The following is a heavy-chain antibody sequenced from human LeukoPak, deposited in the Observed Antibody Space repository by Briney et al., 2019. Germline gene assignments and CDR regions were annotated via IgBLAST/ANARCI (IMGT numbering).Heavy chain of an antibody. D-gene: IGHD3-16*01. CDR3: AHSYSHYDYVWGVLDFDY. J-gene: IGHJ4*02. CDR1: GVSLSTSGVG. Sequence: SGPTLVNPTQTLTLTCTFSGVSLSTSGVGVGWIRQPPGKALEWLALIYWNDDKRYSPSLKSRLTITKDTSKNQVVLTMTNMDPVDTATYYCAHSYSHYDYVWGVLDFDYWGRGTLVTVSS. CDR2: IYWNDDK. V-gene: IGHV2-5*01.